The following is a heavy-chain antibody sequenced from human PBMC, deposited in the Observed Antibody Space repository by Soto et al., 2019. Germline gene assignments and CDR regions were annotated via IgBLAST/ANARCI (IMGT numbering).Heavy chain of an antibody. D-gene: IGHD3-22*01. CDR2: IYWDDDK. CDR1: GFSLSTSGVD. J-gene: IGHJ5*02. CDR3: APTYYYDSSGYYYVHP. V-gene: IGHV2-5*02. Sequence: QITLKESGPTPVKPTQTLTQTWTLSGFSLSTSGVDVGWIRQPPGKALEWLALIYWDDDKRYSPSLKSRLTITKDTSKNQVVLTMTNMDPVDTATYYCAPTYYYDSSGYYYVHPWGQGTLVTVSS.